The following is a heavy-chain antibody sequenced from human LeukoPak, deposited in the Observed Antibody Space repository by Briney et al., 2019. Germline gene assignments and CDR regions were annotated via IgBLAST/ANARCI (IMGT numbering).Heavy chain of an antibody. CDR2: IDRNSDRI. Sequence: GRSLRLSCAASGFFVDKTMHWGRQPPGRGVAGVSGIDRNSDRIAYADSVKGRFTLYRDNAKNFLYLQMTSLRVEDTAFYYCAKDSHSDMMGFDYWGQGTLVSVSS. CDR3: AKDSHSDMMGFDY. CDR1: GFFVDKT. V-gene: IGHV3-9*01. J-gene: IGHJ4*02. D-gene: IGHD1-26*01.